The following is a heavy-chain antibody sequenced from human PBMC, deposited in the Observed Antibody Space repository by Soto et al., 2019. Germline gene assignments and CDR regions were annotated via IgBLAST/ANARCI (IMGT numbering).Heavy chain of an antibody. CDR2: ISPYTGNT. Sequence: QVQLVQSGDEVKKPGASVKVSCKASGYIFVNYGIAWVRQAPGQGLEWMGWISPYTGNTHSATTVQGRLTMTTDTSTSTAYMDLGSLTSDDTAVYYCVMVDNYVTPTPQDVWGQGTTVTGSS. J-gene: IGHJ6*02. V-gene: IGHV1-18*01. D-gene: IGHD3-16*01. CDR1: GYIFVNYG. CDR3: VMVDNYVTPTPQDV.